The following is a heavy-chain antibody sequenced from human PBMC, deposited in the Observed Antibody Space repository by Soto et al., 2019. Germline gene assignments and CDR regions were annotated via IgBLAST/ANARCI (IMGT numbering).Heavy chain of an antibody. CDR3: ARTFITIFGVVMDY. V-gene: IGHV2-5*02. CDR2: IYWDDDK. Sequence: SGPTLVNPTQTLTLTCTFSGFSLSTSGVGVGWIRQPPGKALEWLALIYWDDDKRYSPSLKSRLTITKDTSKNQVVLTMTNMDPVDTATYYCARTFITIFGVVMDYWGQXTLVTVPQ. D-gene: IGHD3-3*01. CDR1: GFSLSTSGVG. J-gene: IGHJ4*02.